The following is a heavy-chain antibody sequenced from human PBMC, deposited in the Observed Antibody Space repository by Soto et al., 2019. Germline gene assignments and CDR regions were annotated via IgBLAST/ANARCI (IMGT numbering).Heavy chain of an antibody. CDR3: ARDRVLYYDFWSGYSSQGDYYYGMDV. J-gene: IGHJ6*02. CDR2: IYYSGST. D-gene: IGHD3-3*01. Sequence: PSETLSLTCTVSGGSISSGGYYWSWIRQHPGKGLEWIGYIYYSGSTYYNPSLKSRVTISVDTSKNQFSLKLSSVTAADTAVYYCARDRVLYYDFWSGYSSQGDYYYGMDVWGQGTTVTVSS. V-gene: IGHV4-31*03. CDR1: GGSISSGGYY.